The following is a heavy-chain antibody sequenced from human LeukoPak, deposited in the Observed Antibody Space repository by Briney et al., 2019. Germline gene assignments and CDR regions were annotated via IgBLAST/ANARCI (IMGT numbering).Heavy chain of an antibody. CDR1: GGSFSGYY. CDR3: HTIFGAIGSFDY. CDR2: INHSGST. D-gene: IGHD3-3*01. J-gene: IGHJ4*02. V-gene: IGHV4-34*01. Sequence: SETLSLTCAVYGGSFSGYYWSWIRQPPGKGLEWIGEINHSGSTNYNPSLKSRVTISVDTSKNQFSLKLSSVTAVDTAVYYCHTIFGAIGSFDYWGQGTLVTVSS.